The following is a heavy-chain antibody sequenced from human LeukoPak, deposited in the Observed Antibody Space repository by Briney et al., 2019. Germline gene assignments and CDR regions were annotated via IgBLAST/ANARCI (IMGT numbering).Heavy chain of an antibody. CDR1: GGSFSGYY. V-gene: IGHV4-34*01. D-gene: IGHD3-10*01. CDR2: INHSGST. CDR3: ARVPYYYGSGLLDY. J-gene: IGHJ4*02. Sequence: SETLSLTCAVYGGSFSGYYWSWIRQPPGKGLEWIGEINHSGSTNYNPSLKSRVTISVDTSKNQFSLKLSSVTAADTAVYYCARVPYYYGSGLLDYWGQGTLVTVSS.